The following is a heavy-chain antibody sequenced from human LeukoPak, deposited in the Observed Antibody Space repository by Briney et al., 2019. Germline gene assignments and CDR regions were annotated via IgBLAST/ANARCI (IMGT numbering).Heavy chain of an antibody. CDR1: GFTFSNAW. CDR2: IKSKTDGGTT. D-gene: IGHD2-15*01. Sequence: GGSLRLSCVASGFTFSNAWRTWVRQVPEKGLEWVGRIKSKTDGGTTDYAAPVKGRFTISRDDSKNTLYLQMNSLETEDTAVYYCTTAKTTPFDYWGQGTLVTVSS. V-gene: IGHV3-15*01. CDR3: TTAKTTPFDY. J-gene: IGHJ4*02.